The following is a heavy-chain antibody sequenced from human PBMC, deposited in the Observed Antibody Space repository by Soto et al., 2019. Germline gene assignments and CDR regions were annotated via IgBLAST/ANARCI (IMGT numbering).Heavy chain of an antibody. V-gene: IGHV1-2*04. CDR2: INPNSGGT. CDR3: ARAGYCSGGSCLELDY. Sequence: ASVKVSCKASGYTFTGYYMHWVRQAPGQGLEWMGWINPNSGGTNYAQKFQGWVTMTRDTSISTAYMELSRLRSDDTAVYYCARAGYCSGGSCLELDYWGQGTLVTVSS. CDR1: GYTFTGYY. J-gene: IGHJ4*02. D-gene: IGHD2-15*01.